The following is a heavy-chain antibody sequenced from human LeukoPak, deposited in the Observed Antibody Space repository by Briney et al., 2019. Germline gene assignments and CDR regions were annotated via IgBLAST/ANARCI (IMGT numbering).Heavy chain of an antibody. D-gene: IGHD6-19*01. CDR1: GGPINNHY. Sequence: SETLSLTCTVSGGPINNHYWNWIRQPPGKGLEWIGYIYYSGSTSYNPSLKSRVTISVDTSKNQFSLNLRSVTAADTAMYYWAGVGAVTLDSWGQGTLVTVSS. V-gene: IGHV4-59*11. J-gene: IGHJ4*02. CDR2: IYYSGST. CDR3: AGVGAVTLDS.